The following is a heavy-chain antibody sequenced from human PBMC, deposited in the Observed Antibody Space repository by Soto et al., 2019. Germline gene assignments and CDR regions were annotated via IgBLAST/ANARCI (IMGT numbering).Heavy chain of an antibody. D-gene: IGHD2-2*01. CDR2: IYYSGST. CDR1: GGSISSSSYY. J-gene: IGHJ5*02. Sequence: SETLSLTCTVSGGSISSSSYYWGRIRQPPGKGLEWIGSIYYSGSTYYNPSLKSRVTISVDTSKNQFSLKLSSVTAADTAVYYCASRYCISTSCHQYNWFDPWGQGTLVTVSS. V-gene: IGHV4-39*01. CDR3: ASRYCISTSCHQYNWFDP.